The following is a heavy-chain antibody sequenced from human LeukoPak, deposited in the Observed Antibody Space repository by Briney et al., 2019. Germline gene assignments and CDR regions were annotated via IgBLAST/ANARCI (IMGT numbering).Heavy chain of an antibody. Sequence: PSETLSLTCTVSGGSISSYYWSWIRQPPGKGLEWIGYIYYSGSTNYNPSLKSRVTISVDTSKNRFSLKLSSVTAADTAVYYCARRRLSQDAFDIWGQGTMVTVSS. CDR1: GGSISSYY. CDR3: ARRRLSQDAFDI. J-gene: IGHJ3*02. D-gene: IGHD3-16*02. CDR2: IYYSGST. V-gene: IGHV4-59*08.